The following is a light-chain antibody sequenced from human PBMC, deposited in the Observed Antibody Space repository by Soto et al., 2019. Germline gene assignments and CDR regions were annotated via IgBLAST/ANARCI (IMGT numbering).Light chain of an antibody. V-gene: IGLV2-14*01. Sequence: QSALTQPASVSGSPGQSITISCTGTSSDVGGFNYVSWYQQHPGKAPKLMIYDVTSRPSGVSNRFSGSKSGNTASLVISGLLAEDEADYYCSSFTSSSTRVVFGGGTKVTVX. CDR2: DVT. J-gene: IGLJ2*01. CDR3: SSFTSSSTRVV. CDR1: SSDVGGFNY.